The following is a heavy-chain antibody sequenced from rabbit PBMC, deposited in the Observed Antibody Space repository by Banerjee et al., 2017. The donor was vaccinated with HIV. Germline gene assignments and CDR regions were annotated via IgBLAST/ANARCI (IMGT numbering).Heavy chain of an antibody. Sequence: QEQLVESGGGLVQPEGSLTLTCKASGFSFSSDYYMCWVRQAPGKGLEWIACIYGTTGGPTGYASWAKGRFTISRTSSTTVTLEMTSLTAADTATYFCARENKKDDYYDLWGPGTLVTVS. D-gene: IGHD2-1*01. CDR3: ARENKKDDYYDL. J-gene: IGHJ4*01. V-gene: IGHV1S45*01. CDR1: GFSFSSDYY. CDR2: IYGTTGGPT.